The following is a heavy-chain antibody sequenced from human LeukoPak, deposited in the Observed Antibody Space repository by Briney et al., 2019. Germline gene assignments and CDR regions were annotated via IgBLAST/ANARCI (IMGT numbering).Heavy chain of an antibody. J-gene: IGHJ4*02. CDR2: ISYDGSNK. D-gene: IGHD6-13*01. CDR1: GFTFSSYA. CDR3: AKAYSSSWYSDFFDY. Sequence: GGSLRHSCAASGFTFSSYAMHWVRQAPGKGLEWVAVISYDGSNKYYADSVKGRFTISRDNSKNTLYLQMNSLRAEDTAVYYCAKAYSSSWYSDFFDYWGQGTLVTVSS. V-gene: IGHV3-30-3*01.